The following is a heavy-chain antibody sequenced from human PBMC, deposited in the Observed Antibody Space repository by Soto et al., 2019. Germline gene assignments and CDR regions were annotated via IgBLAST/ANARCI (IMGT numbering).Heavy chain of an antibody. Sequence: EVQLVESGGGLVQPGGSLRLSCAASGFTFSSYSMNWVRQAPGKGLEWVSYISSSSNTIYYADSVKGRFTISRDNAKNSLYLQMNSLIAEDTAVYYCARDLPTGDLGYWCQGTLVTVSS. J-gene: IGHJ4*02. D-gene: IGHD7-27*01. CDR2: ISSSSNTI. CDR1: GFTFSSYS. CDR3: ARDLPTGDLGY. V-gene: IGHV3-48*01.